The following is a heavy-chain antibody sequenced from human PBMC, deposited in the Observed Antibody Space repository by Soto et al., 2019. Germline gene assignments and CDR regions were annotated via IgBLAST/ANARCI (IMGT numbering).Heavy chain of an antibody. CDR1: DDSLSTYY. J-gene: IGHJ5*02. CDR2: IYASGST. Sequence: SETLSLTCNVSDDSLSTYYWSWIRQSAGKGLEWIGRIYASGSTNCNPSLKGRVSMSVDTPKKQFSLKMMSVTAADTAMYYCARSAIPRGGWFRPWGQGVLVTVSS. V-gene: IGHV4-4*07. CDR3: ARSAIPRGGWFRP. D-gene: IGHD2-21*01.